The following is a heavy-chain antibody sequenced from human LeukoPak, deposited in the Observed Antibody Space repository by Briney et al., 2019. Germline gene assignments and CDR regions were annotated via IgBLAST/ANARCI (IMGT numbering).Heavy chain of an antibody. D-gene: IGHD3-22*01. J-gene: IGHJ5*02. CDR3: ARDRLAQGYYYDSSGSYNWFDP. V-gene: IGHV1-46*01. CDR1: GYTFTSYY. Sequence: ASVKVSCKASGYTFTSYYMHWVRQAPGQGLEWMGIINPSGGSTSYAQKFQGRVTMTTDTSTSTAYMELRSLRSDDTAVYYCARDRLAQGYYYDSSGSYNWFDPWGQGTLVTVSS. CDR2: INPSGGST.